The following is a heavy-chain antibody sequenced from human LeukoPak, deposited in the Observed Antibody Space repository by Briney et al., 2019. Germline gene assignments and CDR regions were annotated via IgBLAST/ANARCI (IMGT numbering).Heavy chain of an antibody. D-gene: IGHD2-2*01. V-gene: IGHV4-59*01. Sequence: SETLSLTCTVSGGSIISYYWSWIRQPPGRALEWIGYIYYSGSTNYNPSLKSRFTISVDTSKNQFSLKLSSVTAADTAVYYCARVSYYFDYWGQGTLVTVSS. CDR3: ARVSYYFDY. CDR1: GGSIISYY. CDR2: IYYSGST. J-gene: IGHJ4*02.